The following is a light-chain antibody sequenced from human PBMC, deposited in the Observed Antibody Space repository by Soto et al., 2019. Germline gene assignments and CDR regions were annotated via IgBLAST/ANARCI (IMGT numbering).Light chain of an antibody. CDR1: QSISGSSY. CDR2: SAS. V-gene: IGKV3-20*01. CDR3: QQYHSSPYT. J-gene: IGKJ2*01. Sequence: EIVLTQSPGTLSLSPGERATLSCRASQSISGSSYLAWYQQRPGQAPRLLIYSASSRATGIPDRFSGSGSGTDFPLTISRLEPEDFAVYFCQQYHSSPYTFGQGTKLEIK.